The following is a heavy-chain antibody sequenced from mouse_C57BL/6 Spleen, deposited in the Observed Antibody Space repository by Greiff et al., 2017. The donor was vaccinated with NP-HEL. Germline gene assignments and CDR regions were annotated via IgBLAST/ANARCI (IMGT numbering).Heavy chain of an antibody. D-gene: IGHD1-1*01. Sequence: EVMLVESGGGLVKPGGSLKLSCAASGFTFSSYAMSWVRQTPEKRLEWVATISDGGSYTYYPDNVKGRFTISRDNAKNNLYLQMSHLKTEDTAMYYCARDAYGSPYYAMDYWGQGTSVTVSS. V-gene: IGHV5-4*01. J-gene: IGHJ4*01. CDR3: ARDAYGSPYYAMDY. CDR2: ISDGGSYT. CDR1: GFTFSSYA.